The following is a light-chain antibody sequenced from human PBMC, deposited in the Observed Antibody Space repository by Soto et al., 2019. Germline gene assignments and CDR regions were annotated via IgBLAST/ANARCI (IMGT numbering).Light chain of an antibody. V-gene: IGKV4-1*01. Sequence: DIVMTQSPDSLAVSLGERATINCKSSQTVLYSSNNKNYLAWYQQIAGQPPKLLIYWASTRESGVPDRFSGSGSGTNLTLTISSLQAEDVAIYYCQQYYSTLFTFGPGTKVDIK. CDR2: WAS. CDR3: QQYYSTLFT. CDR1: QTVLYSSNNKNY. J-gene: IGKJ3*01.